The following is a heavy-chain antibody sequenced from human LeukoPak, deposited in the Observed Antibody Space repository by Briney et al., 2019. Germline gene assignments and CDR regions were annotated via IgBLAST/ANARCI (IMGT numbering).Heavy chain of an antibody. CDR2: MNPNSGNT. V-gene: IGHV1-8*02. J-gene: IGHJ6*03. CDR1: GGTFSSYA. CDR3: ARGRMWGYYYYYYMDV. D-gene: IGHD3-16*01. Sequence: GSSVKVSCKASGGTFSSYAISWVRQATGQGLEWMGWMNPNSGNTGYAQKFQGRVTMTRNTSISTAYMELSSLRSEDTAVYYCARGRMWGYYYYYYMDVWGKGTTVTVSS.